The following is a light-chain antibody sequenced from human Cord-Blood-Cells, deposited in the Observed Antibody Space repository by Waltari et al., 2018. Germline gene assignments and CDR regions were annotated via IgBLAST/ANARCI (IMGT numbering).Light chain of an antibody. V-gene: IGLV1-44*01. CDR3: AAWDDSLNGYV. CDR2: SNN. CDR1: LAYIGSNT. J-gene: IGLJ1*01. Sequence: QSLLTQPPSASGTPGQRVTISCSGDLAYIGSNTENWYQQLPGTAPKLLIYSNNQRPSGVPDRFSGSKSGTSASLAISGLQSEDEADYYCAAWDDSLNGYVFGTGTKVTVL.